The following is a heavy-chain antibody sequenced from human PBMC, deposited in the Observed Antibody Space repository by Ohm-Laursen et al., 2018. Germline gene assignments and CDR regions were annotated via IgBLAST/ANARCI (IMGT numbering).Heavy chain of an antibody. Sequence: TLSLTCTVSGGSLRNYYWSWIRQPPGKGLEWIGYIYYSGYTSYNPSLKSRVTISVDTSKNKLSLNLTSVSAADTAVYYCAREVREWNNDIYDAFDIWGRGTRVTVSS. CDR2: IYYSGYT. J-gene: IGHJ3*02. CDR3: AREVREWNNDIYDAFDI. V-gene: IGHV4-59*01. CDR1: GGSLRNYY. D-gene: IGHD1/OR15-1a*01.